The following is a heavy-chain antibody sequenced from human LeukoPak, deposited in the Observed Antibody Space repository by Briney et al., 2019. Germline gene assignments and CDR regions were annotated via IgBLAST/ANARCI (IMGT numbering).Heavy chain of an antibody. CDR2: IYNSGST. CDR1: GVSISNYD. D-gene: IGHD2-15*01. V-gene: IGHV4-59*01. Sequence: SETLSLTCTVFGVSISNYDWSWIRQPPGKGLEWIGYIYNSGSTNYNPSLKSRVTISVDTSKNQFSLKLSSVTAADTAVYYYARMQEVALDYWGQGTLVTVSS. J-gene: IGHJ4*02. CDR3: ARMQEVALDY.